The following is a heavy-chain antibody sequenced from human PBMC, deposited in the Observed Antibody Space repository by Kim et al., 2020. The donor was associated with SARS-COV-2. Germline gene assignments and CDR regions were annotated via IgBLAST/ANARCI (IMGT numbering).Heavy chain of an antibody. V-gene: IGHV1-18*04. CDR3: ARGYCSSTSCYKEFDP. D-gene: IGHD2-2*02. J-gene: IGHJ5*02. Sequence: ASVKVSCKASGYTFTSYGISWVRQAPGQGLEWMGWISAYNGNTNYAQKLQGRVTMTTDTSTSTAYMELRSLRSDDTAVYYCARGYCSSTSCYKEFDPWGQGTLVTVSS. CDR1: GYTFTSYG. CDR2: ISAYNGNT.